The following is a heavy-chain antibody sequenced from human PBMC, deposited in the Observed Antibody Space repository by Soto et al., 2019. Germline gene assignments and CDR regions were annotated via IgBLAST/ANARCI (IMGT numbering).Heavy chain of an antibody. V-gene: IGHV1-69*02. J-gene: IGHJ5*02. D-gene: IGHD6-13*01. CDR2: IIPILGIA. Sequence: QVQLVQSGAEVKKPGSSVKVSCKASGGTFSSYTISWVRQAPGQGLEWMGRIIPILGIANYAQKFQGRVTIPADKSTSTAYRGLSSRRSEDTAVYYCAGGQFRSWYEDRFGPWGQGTLVTVSS. CDR3: AGGQFRSWYEDRFGP. CDR1: GGTFSSYT.